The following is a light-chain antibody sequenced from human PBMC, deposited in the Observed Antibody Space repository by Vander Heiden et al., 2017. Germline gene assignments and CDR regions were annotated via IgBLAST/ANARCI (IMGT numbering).Light chain of an antibody. CDR1: SSDVGGYNS. CDR2: DVT. Sequence: QSALTQPASASGSPGQSIALSCTGTSSDVGGYNSVSWYQQHPGKAPKLVIYDVTYRPSGVSNRFSGSKSGNTASLTISGLRNEDEADYYCSSYTSSSTLVFGTGTKVTVL. V-gene: IGLV2-14*03. CDR3: SSYTSSSTLV. J-gene: IGLJ1*01.